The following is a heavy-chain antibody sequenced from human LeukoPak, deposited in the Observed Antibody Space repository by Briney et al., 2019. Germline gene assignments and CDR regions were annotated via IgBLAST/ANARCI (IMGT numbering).Heavy chain of an antibody. CDR3: ARHQWHYYYYMGV. V-gene: IGHV4-39*01. J-gene: IGHJ6*03. D-gene: IGHD6-19*01. CDR1: GGSISSSSYY. Sequence: SETLSLTCTVSGGSISSSSYYWGWIRQPPGKGLEWIGSIYYSGDTYYNPSLKSRRVTISVDTSKNHFSLRLSSVTAADTAVYYCARHQWHYYYYMGVWGKGSTVTVSS. CDR2: IYYSGDT.